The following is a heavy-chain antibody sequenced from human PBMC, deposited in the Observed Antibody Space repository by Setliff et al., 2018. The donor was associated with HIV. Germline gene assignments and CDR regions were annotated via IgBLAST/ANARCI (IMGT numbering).Heavy chain of an antibody. CDR2: IDRDGSET. CDR3: ARKFRPGHGVDV. J-gene: IGHJ6*02. CDR1: RFTFNDYW. V-gene: IGHV3-7*01. D-gene: IGHD3-10*01. Sequence: GGSLRLSCVASRFTFNDYWMSWVRQAPGKGLEWVANIDRDGSETNYVDSVKGRFTIFRDNAKSSMYLQMNSLRAEDTAIYYCARKFRPGHGVDVLGQGTTVTVSS.